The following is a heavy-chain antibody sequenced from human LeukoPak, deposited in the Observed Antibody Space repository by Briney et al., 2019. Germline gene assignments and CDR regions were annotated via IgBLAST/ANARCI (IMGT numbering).Heavy chain of an antibody. D-gene: IGHD1-1*01. Sequence: GGSPRLSCAASGFTFSSYSMNWVRQAPGRGLEWVSSISSSSSYIYYADSVKGRFTISRDNAKNSLYLQMNSLRAEDTAVYYCARAPNWNDVFDYWGQGTLVTVSS. V-gene: IGHV3-21*01. CDR3: ARAPNWNDVFDY. CDR2: ISSSSSYI. J-gene: IGHJ4*02. CDR1: GFTFSSYS.